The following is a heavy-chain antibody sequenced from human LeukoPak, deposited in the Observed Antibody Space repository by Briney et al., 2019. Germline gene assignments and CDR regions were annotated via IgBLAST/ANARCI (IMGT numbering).Heavy chain of an antibody. J-gene: IGHJ6*02. CDR3: ARDLGFKDFWSGLYGMDV. Sequence: GGSLRLSCAASGFTFSSYGMHWVRQAPGKGLEWVAVISYDGGNKYYADSVKGRFTISRDNAKNSLYLQMNSLRAEDTAVYYCARDLGFKDFWSGLYGMDVWGQGTTVTVSS. D-gene: IGHD3-3*01. CDR2: ISYDGGNK. V-gene: IGHV3-30*03. CDR1: GFTFSSYG.